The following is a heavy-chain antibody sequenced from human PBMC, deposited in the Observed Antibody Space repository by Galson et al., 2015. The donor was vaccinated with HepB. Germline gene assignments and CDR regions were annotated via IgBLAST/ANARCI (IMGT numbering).Heavy chain of an antibody. D-gene: IGHD6-13*01. V-gene: IGHV3-30-3*01. CDR3: ARVLRRGVAAAGTLDY. J-gene: IGHJ4*02. CDR2: ISYDGSNK. CDR1: GFTFSSYA. Sequence: SLRLSCAASGFTFSSYAMHWVRQAPGKGLEWVAVISYDGSNKYYADSVKGRFTISRDNSKNTLYLQMNSLRAEDTAVYYCARVLRRGVAAAGTLDYWGQGTLVTVSS.